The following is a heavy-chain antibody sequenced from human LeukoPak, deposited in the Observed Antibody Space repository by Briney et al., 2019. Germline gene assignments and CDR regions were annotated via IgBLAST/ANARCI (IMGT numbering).Heavy chain of an antibody. J-gene: IGHJ4*02. Sequence: GGSPRLSCAASGFTFSSYGMSWVRQAPGKGLEWDSAISGSGGSTYYADSVKGRFTISRDNSKNTLYLQMNSLRAEDTAVYYCATRPKYYYDSSGYSDYWGQGTLVTVSS. CDR3: ATRPKYYYDSSGYSDY. CDR2: ISGSGGST. V-gene: IGHV3-23*01. D-gene: IGHD3-22*01. CDR1: GFTFSSYG.